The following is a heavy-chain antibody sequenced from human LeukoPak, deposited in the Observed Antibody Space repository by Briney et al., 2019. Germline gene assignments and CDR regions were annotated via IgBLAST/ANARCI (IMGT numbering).Heavy chain of an antibody. Sequence: SVKASCKASGGTFSSYAISWVRQAPGQGLEWMGRIIPILGIANYAQKFQGRVTITADKSTSTAYMELSSLRSEDTAVYYCARYCSSTSCYTYYFDYWGQGTLVTVSS. CDR3: ARYCSSTSCYTYYFDY. CDR2: IIPILGIA. CDR1: GGTFSSYA. J-gene: IGHJ4*02. V-gene: IGHV1-69*04. D-gene: IGHD2-2*02.